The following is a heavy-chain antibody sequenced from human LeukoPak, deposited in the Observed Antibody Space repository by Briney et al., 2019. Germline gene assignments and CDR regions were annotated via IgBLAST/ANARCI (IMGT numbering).Heavy chain of an antibody. V-gene: IGHV4-34*01. CDR1: GGSFSGYY. Sequence: SETLSLTCAVYGGSFSGYYWSWIRQPPGKGLEWIGEINHSGSTNYNPSLKSRVTISVDTSKNQFSLKLSSVTAADTAVHYCARGPLEWLLSDAFDIWGQGTMVTVSS. CDR2: INHSGST. J-gene: IGHJ3*02. D-gene: IGHD3-3*01. CDR3: ARGPLEWLLSDAFDI.